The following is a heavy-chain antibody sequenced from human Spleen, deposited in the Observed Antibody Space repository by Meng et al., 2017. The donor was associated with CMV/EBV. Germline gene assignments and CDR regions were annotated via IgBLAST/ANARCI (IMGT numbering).Heavy chain of an antibody. CDR2: ISSDGRST. D-gene: IGHD6-6*01. J-gene: IGHJ4*02. CDR1: GFTFTTYA. Sequence: GGSLRLSCVASGFTFTTYAVTWVRQAPGKGLEWVSTISSDGRSTYYADSVKGRFTISGDNSKNMLSLQMNGLRADDTAVYYCAKDGEQLDFDYWGQGTLVTVSS. V-gene: IGHV3-23*01. CDR3: AKDGEQLDFDY.